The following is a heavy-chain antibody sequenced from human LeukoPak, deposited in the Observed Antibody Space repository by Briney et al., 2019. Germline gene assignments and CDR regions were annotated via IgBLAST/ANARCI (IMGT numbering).Heavy chain of an antibody. CDR2: IYPGDSDT. CDR1: GYSFTSYW. CDR3: AKATVTKLFDY. Sequence: GESLKISCKGSGYSFTSYWIGWVRPMPGKGLEWMGIIYPGDSDTRYSPSFQGQVTTSADKSISTAYLQWSSLKASDTAMYYCAKATVTKLFDYWGQGTLVTVSS. V-gene: IGHV5-51*01. J-gene: IGHJ4*02. D-gene: IGHD4-17*01.